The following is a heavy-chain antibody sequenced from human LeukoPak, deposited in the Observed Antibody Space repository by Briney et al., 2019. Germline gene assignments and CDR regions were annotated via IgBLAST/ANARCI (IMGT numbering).Heavy chain of an antibody. CDR1: GGSFSGYY. Sequence: SETLSLTCAVYGGSFSGYYWSWIRQPPGKGLEWIGEINHSGSTNYNPSLKSRVTISVDTSKNQFSLKLSSVTAADTAVYYCARGLLWFGELIQFDPWGQGTLVTVSS. CDR2: INHSGST. D-gene: IGHD3-10*01. J-gene: IGHJ5*02. V-gene: IGHV4-34*01. CDR3: ARGLLWFGELIQFDP.